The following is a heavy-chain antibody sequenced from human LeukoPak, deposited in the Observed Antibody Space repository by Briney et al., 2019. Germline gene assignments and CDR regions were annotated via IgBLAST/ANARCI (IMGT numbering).Heavy chain of an antibody. CDR1: GHSIGSYY. CDR2: IYYTGST. CDR3: ARHWGGWDDLRFDP. V-gene: IGHV4-59*08. J-gene: IGHJ5*02. D-gene: IGHD6-19*01. Sequence: SETLSLTCTVSGHSIGSYYWGWIRQPPGKGLEWIGYIYYTGSTNYNPSLKSRVTISVDTSKNQFSLKLSSVTAADTAVYYCARHWGGWDDLRFDPWGQGTLVTVSS.